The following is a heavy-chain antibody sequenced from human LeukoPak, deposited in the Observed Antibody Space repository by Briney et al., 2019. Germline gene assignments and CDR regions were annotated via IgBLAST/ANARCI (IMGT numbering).Heavy chain of an antibody. Sequence: PGGSLRLSCEVSGFTFGSYAMTWVRQAPGKGLEWVSRISGSGGVTNYAGSVKGRFTISRDNSKNTLYLQMNSLRAEDTAVYYCAKEPKWGGYSYGPFDYWGQGTLVTVSS. V-gene: IGHV3-23*01. J-gene: IGHJ4*02. CDR3: AKEPKWGGYSYGPFDY. CDR1: GFTFGSYA. CDR2: ISGSGGVT. D-gene: IGHD5-18*01.